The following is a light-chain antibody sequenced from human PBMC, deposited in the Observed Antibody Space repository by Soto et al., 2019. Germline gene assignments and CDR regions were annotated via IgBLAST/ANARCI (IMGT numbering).Light chain of an antibody. CDR3: AAWDDSLSGVV. Sequence: QTVVTQPPSASGTPGQRVTLSCSGSRTNSGSNYVYWYQQLPRTAPKLLISGNTPRPSGVPDRFSGSKSGTSDSLAISGLRSEDEADYDWAAWDDSLSGVVFGGGTKVTVL. CDR1: RTNSGSNY. V-gene: IGLV1-47*02. CDR2: GNT. J-gene: IGLJ2*01.